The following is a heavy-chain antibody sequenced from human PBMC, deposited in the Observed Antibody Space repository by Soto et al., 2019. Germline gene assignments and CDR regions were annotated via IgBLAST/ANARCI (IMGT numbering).Heavy chain of an antibody. V-gene: IGHV1-69*05. D-gene: IGHD2-2*02. CDR3: ARDSVVPAAIAWDWFDP. CDR2: IIPIFGTT. CDR1: GGTFSSYA. Sequence: ASVKVSCKASGGTFSSYAISWVRQAPGQGLEWMGGIIPIFGTTNYAQKLQGRVTMTTDTSTSTAYMELRSLRSDDTAVYYCARDSVVPAAIAWDWFDPWGQGTLVTVSS. J-gene: IGHJ5*02.